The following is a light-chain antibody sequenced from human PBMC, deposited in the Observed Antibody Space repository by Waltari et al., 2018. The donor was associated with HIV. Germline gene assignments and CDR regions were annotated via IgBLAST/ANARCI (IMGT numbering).Light chain of an antibody. V-gene: IGLV2-23*02. Sequence: QSALTQPDSVSGSPGQSNTLSCTGTSSHLVSWYQQHPGKAPKLIIYEVSKRPSGVSDRFSASKSGNTASLTISGLQADDDADYHCCSYVGVVNSFVLFGGGTKLTVL. J-gene: IGLJ2*01. CDR2: EVS. CDR1: SSHL. CDR3: CSYVGVVNSFVL.